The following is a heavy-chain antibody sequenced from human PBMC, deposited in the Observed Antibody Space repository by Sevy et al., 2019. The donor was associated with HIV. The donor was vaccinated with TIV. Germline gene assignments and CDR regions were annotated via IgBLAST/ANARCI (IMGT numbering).Heavy chain of an antibody. CDR1: GFTFSTYA. CDR2: ISGSGVTT. J-gene: IGHJ4*02. CDR3: AKAGVRVGGSFDLFYFDY. Sequence: GGSLRLSCAASGFTFSTYAMSWVRQAPGKGLEWVSGISGSGVTTYYADSVKGRFTISRDNSKNTLYLQMNSLTAEVTAVYECAKAGVRVGGSFDLFYFDYWGQGTLVTVSS. D-gene: IGHD6-19*01. V-gene: IGHV3-23*01.